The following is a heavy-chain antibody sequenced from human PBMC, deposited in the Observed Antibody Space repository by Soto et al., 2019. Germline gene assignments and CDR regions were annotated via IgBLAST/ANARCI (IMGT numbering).Heavy chain of an antibody. D-gene: IGHD3-10*01. V-gene: IGHV3-30*18. Sequence: VAVISYDGSNKYYADSVKGRFTISRDNSKNTLYLQMNSLRAEDTAVYYCAKSEGDAWFGELLYPRPFDYWGQGTLVTVSS. CDR3: AKSEGDAWFGELLYPRPFDY. J-gene: IGHJ4*02. CDR2: ISYDGSNK.